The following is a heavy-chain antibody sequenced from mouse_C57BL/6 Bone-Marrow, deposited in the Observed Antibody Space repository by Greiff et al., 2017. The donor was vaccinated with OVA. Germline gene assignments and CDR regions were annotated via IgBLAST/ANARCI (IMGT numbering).Heavy chain of an antibody. V-gene: IGHV1-19*01. CDR2: INPYNGGT. Sequence: VQLKQSGPVLVKPGASVKMSCKASGYTFTDYYMNWVKQSHGKSLEWIGVINPYNGGTSYNQKFKGKATLTVDKSSSTAYMELNSLTSEDSAVYYCARGGYDDDYWGQGTTLTVSS. CDR1: GYTFTDYY. CDR3: ARGGYDDDY. J-gene: IGHJ2*01. D-gene: IGHD2-2*01.